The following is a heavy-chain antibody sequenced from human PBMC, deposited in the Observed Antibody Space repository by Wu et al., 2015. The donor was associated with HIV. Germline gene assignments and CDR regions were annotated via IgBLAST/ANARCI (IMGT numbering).Heavy chain of an antibody. D-gene: IGHD3-10*01. CDR3: ARATSYYSSSGNSLSRDGMDV. Sequence: EAQLVQSGAEMKKPGATVKISCRASGYSFNDYYIHWLQQAPGKGLDWMGLVDGENGATIYAEKFQGRVTITADTSTDTVYMELSSLRSEDRAVYYCARATSYYSSSGNSLSRDGMDVWGPGTTVSVSS. CDR1: GYSFNDYY. J-gene: IGHJ6*01. CDR2: VDGENGAT. V-gene: IGHV1-69-2*01.